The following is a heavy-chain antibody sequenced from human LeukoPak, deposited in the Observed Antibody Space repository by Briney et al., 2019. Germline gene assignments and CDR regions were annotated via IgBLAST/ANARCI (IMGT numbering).Heavy chain of an antibody. V-gene: IGHV1-8*02. Sequence: ASVKVSCKASGYTFTSYYMHWVRQAPGQGLEWMGWMNPNSGNTGYAQKFQGRVTMTRNTSISTAYMELSSLRSEDTAVYYCARCHSYGTGYYYGMDVWGQGTTVTVSS. CDR2: MNPNSGNT. J-gene: IGHJ6*02. D-gene: IGHD5-18*01. CDR3: ARCHSYGTGYYYGMDV. CDR1: GYTFTSYY.